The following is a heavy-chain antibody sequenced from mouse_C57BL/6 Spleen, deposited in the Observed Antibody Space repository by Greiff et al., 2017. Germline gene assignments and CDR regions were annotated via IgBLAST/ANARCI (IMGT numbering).Heavy chain of an antibody. J-gene: IGHJ4*01. CDR2: IWRGGST. CDR1: GFSLTSYG. CDR3: AKGGYYGSAMDY. V-gene: IGHV2-5*01. D-gene: IGHD2-3*01. Sequence: VQLQESGPGLVQPSQSLSITCTVSGFSLTSYGVHWVRQSPGKGLEWLGVIWRGGSTDYNAAFMSRLSITKDNSKSQVFFKMNSLQADDTAIYYCAKGGYYGSAMDYWGQGTSVTVSS.